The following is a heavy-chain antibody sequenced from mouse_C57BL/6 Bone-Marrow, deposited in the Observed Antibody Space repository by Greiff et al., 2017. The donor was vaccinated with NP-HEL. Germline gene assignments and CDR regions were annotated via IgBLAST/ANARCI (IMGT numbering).Heavy chain of an antibody. D-gene: IGHD2-3*01. J-gene: IGHJ2*01. Sequence: QVQLQQPGAELVKPGASVKLSCKASGYTFTSYWMHWVKQRPGQGLEWIGMIHPNSGSTNYNEKFKSKATLTVDKSSSTAYMQRSSLTSEESAVYYCGRGNDGYNYWGQGTTLTVSS. CDR2: IHPNSGST. V-gene: IGHV1-64*01. CDR3: GRGNDGYNY. CDR1: GYTFTSYW.